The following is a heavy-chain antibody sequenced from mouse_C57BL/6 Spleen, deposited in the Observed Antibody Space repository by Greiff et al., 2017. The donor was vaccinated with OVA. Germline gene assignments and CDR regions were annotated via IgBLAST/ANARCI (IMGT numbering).Heavy chain of an antibody. CDR2: ISYDGSN. J-gene: IGHJ2*01. V-gene: IGHV3-6*01. CDR1: GYSITSGYY. D-gene: IGHD1-1*01. CDR3: AREVLGFDY. Sequence: EVKLLESGPGLVKPSQSLSLTCSVTGYSITSGYYWNWIRQFPGNKLEWMGYISYDGSNNYNPSLKNRISITRDTSKNQFFLKLNSVTTEDTATYYCAREVLGFDYWGQGTTLTVSS.